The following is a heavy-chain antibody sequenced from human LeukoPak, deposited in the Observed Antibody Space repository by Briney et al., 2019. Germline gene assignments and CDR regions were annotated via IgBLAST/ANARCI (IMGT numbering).Heavy chain of an antibody. V-gene: IGHV3-73*01. CDR1: GFTFSSYW. CDR2: IRSKANSYAT. J-gene: IGHJ5*02. Sequence: GGSLRLSCAASGFTFSSYWMHWVRQASGKGLEWVGRIRSKANSYATAYAASVKGRFTISRDDSKNTAYLQMNSLKTEDTAVYYCTRLLGAADTTWGQGTLVTVSS. D-gene: IGHD6-13*01. CDR3: TRLLGAADTT.